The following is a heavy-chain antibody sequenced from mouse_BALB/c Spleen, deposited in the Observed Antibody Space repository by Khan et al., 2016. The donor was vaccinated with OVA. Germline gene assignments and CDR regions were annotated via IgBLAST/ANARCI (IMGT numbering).Heavy chain of an antibody. CDR3: ASHLSGSFAY. D-gene: IGHD1-3*01. Sequence: EVELVESGGDLVRPGGSLKLSCAASGFTFSAYGMSWVRQSPDKRLEWVATINSDGHYTYYPDSLKGRFIIPRDNAKNTLYLQMRSLKSEDTAMYYCASHLSGSFAYWGQGTLVTVSA. J-gene: IGHJ3*01. V-gene: IGHV5-6*01. CDR2: INSDGHYT. CDR1: GFTFSAYG.